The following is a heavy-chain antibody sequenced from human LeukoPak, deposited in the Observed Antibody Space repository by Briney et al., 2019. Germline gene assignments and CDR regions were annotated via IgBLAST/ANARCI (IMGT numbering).Heavy chain of an antibody. V-gene: IGHV4-39*01. D-gene: IGHD5-18*01. CDR1: GGSVSSGYFH. J-gene: IGHJ4*02. Sequence: PSETLSLTCTVSGGSVSSGYFHWSWIRQAPGEGLEWIGHDGHTNYNPSLKSRVTISVDTSKNQFSLKLSSVTAADTAVYYCARQGYSYGGTDYWGQGTLVTVSS. CDR2: DGHT. CDR3: ARQGYSYGGTDY.